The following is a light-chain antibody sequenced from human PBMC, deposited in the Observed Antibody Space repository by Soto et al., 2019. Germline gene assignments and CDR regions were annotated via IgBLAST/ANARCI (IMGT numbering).Light chain of an antibody. Sequence: QSALTQPRSVSGSPGQSVTISCTGTSSDVGGYNYVSWYQHHPGKAPKLMIYDVTKRPSGVRDRFSASKSGNTASLTISGLQAEDEAAYYCCSYAGSYTYVFGTGTKVTVL. J-gene: IGLJ1*01. CDR1: SSDVGGYNY. V-gene: IGLV2-11*01. CDR3: CSYAGSYTYV. CDR2: DVT.